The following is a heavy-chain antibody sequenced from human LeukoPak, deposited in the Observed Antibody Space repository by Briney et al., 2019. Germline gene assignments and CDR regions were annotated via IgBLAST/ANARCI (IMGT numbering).Heavy chain of an antibody. J-gene: IGHJ3*02. CDR3: AREGRTYYDFWSGYSYAFDI. V-gene: IGHV3-7*01. CDR2: IKQDGSEK. Sequence: GGSLRLSCAASGFTSSSYWMSWVRQAPGKGLEWVANIKQDGSEKYYVDSVKGRFTVSRDNAKNSLYLQMNSLRAEDTAVYYCAREGRTYYDFWSGYSYAFDIWGQGTMVTVSS. CDR1: GFTSSSYW. D-gene: IGHD3-3*01.